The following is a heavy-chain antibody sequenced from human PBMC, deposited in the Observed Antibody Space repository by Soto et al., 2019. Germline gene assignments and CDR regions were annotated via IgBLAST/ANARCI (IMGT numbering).Heavy chain of an antibody. D-gene: IGHD6-13*01. CDR2: ISGSGGST. CDR3: VKDSRGVAAADFDY. Sequence: GSLRLSCAASGFTFSSYAMNWVRQAPGKGLEWVSAISGSGGSTYYADSVKGRFTISRDNSKNTLYLQMSSLRAEDTAVYYCVKDSRGVAAADFDYWGQGTLVTVSS. J-gene: IGHJ4*02. V-gene: IGHV3-23*01. CDR1: GFTFSSYA.